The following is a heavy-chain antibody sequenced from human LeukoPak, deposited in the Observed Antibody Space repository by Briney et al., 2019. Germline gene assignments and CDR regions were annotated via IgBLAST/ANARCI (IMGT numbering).Heavy chain of an antibody. J-gene: IGHJ4*02. V-gene: IGHV3-23*01. D-gene: IGHD6-13*01. CDR1: GFTFGTYA. CDR3: AKNHYSSSRDYFDY. Sequence: GGSLRLSCAASGFTFGTYAMTWVRQAPGKGLEWVSVISGSGASTNYADSVKGRFIISRDNSKNTLYLQMNSLRAEDTAVYYCAKNHYSSSRDYFDYWGQGTLVTVSS. CDR2: ISGSGAST.